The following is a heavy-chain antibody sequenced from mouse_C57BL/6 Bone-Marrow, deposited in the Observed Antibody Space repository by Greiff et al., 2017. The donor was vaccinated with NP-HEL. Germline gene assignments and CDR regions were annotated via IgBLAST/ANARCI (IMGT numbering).Heavy chain of an antibody. J-gene: IGHJ4*01. CDR2: IDPEDGET. D-gene: IGHD1-1*01. CDR1: GFTIKDYY. V-gene: IGHV14-2*01. CDR3: ARDYGSCYYYAVDY. Sequence: EVQLQESGAELVKPGASVKLSCTASGFTIKDYYMHWVKQRPEQGLEWIGRIDPEDGETKYAPKFQGKATITADTSSNTAYLQLSRLTSEDTTVYCCARDYGSCYYYAVDYWGQGNSVTVSA.